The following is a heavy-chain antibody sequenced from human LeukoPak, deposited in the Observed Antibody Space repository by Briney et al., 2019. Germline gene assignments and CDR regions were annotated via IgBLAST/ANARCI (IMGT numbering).Heavy chain of an antibody. D-gene: IGHD6-19*01. CDR3: ARDPYTRLGPPLDL. CDR1: GYIFANYD. CDR2: ISTSNGDT. Sequence: ASVKVSCKASGYIFANYDITWVRQAPGQGLEWMGRISTSNGDTNYAQTLQGRVTITTDTFTSTVYMDLKSLRSDDPAVYYCARDPYTRLGPPLDLWGQGTLVTVSS. J-gene: IGHJ5*02. V-gene: IGHV1-18*01.